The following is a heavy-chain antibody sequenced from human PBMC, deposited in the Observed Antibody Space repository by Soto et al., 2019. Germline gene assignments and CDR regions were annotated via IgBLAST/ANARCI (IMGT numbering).Heavy chain of an antibody. V-gene: IGHV4-59*01. D-gene: IGHD6-6*01. CDR1: GGSISSYY. Sequence: SETLSLTCTVSGGSISSYYWSWIRQPPGKGLEWIGYIYYSGSTNYNPSLKSRVTISVDTSKNQFSLKLSSVTAADTAVYYCARNIEYSSSWFDYWGQGTLVTVSS. CDR3: ARNIEYSSSWFDY. J-gene: IGHJ4*02. CDR2: IYYSGST.